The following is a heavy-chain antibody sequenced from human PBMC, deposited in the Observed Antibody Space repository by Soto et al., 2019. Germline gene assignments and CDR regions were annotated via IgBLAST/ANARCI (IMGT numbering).Heavy chain of an antibody. J-gene: IGHJ6*02. CDR1: GFTFSSYS. CDR3: ARVMGIVATIFYYGMDV. Sequence: PGGSLRLSCAASGFTFSSYSMNWVRQAPGKGLEWVSSISSSSSYIYYADSVKGRFTISRDNAKNSLYLQMNSLRAEDTAVYYCARVMGIVATIFYYGMDVWGQGTTVTVYS. V-gene: IGHV3-21*01. CDR2: ISSSSSYI. D-gene: IGHD5-12*01.